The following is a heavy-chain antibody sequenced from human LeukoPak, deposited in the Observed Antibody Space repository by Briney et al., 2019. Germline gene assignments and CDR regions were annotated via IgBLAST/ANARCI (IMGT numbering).Heavy chain of an antibody. CDR1: GFTFSSYA. CDR3: AKDLGVVTPSDY. CDR2: ISGSGGST. Sequence: GGSLRLSCVASGFTFSSYAMGWVRQAPGKGLEWVSAISGSGGSTYYADSVKGRFTISRDNSKNTLYLQMNSLRAEDTAVYYCAKDLGVVTPSDYWGQGTLVTVSS. J-gene: IGHJ4*02. D-gene: IGHD3-3*01. V-gene: IGHV3-23*01.